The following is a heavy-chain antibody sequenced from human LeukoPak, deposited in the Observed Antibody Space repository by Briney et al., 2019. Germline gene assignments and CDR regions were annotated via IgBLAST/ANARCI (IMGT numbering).Heavy chain of an antibody. CDR2: IYYSGST. CDR1: GGSISSSSYY. Sequence: SETLSLTCTVSGGSISSSSYYWGWIRQPPGKGLEWIGSIYYSGSTYYNPSLKSRVTISVDTSKNQFSLKLSSVTAADTAVYYCASQFTVTNPYYFDYWGQGTLVTVSS. V-gene: IGHV4-39*01. D-gene: IGHD4-17*01. CDR3: ASQFTVTNPYYFDY. J-gene: IGHJ4*02.